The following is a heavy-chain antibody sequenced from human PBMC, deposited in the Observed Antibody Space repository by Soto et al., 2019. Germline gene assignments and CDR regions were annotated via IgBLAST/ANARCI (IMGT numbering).Heavy chain of an antibody. CDR2: ISSSSSYI. J-gene: IGHJ4*02. CDR1: GFTFSSYS. Sequence: PGGSLRLSCAASGFTFSSYSMIWVRQAPGKGLEWVSSISSSSSYIYYADSVKGRFTISRDNAKNSLYLQMNSLRAEDTAVYYCARQNDYGDFAACWGQGTRGTVSS. V-gene: IGHV3-21*01. CDR3: ARQNDYGDFAAC. D-gene: IGHD4-17*01.